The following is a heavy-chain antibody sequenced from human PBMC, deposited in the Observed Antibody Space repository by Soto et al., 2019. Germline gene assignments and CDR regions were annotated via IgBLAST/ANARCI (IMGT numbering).Heavy chain of an antibody. CDR1: GDSVSSNSAA. CDR3: ARVDSIAARRGIDY. D-gene: IGHD6-6*01. CDR2: TYYRSKWYN. J-gene: IGHJ4*02. V-gene: IGHV6-1*01. Sequence: TLSLTCAISGDSVSSNSAAWNWIRRSPSRGLEWLGRTYYRSKWYNDYAVSVKSRITINPDTSKNQFSLQLNSVTPEDTAVYYCARVDSIAARRGIDYWGQGTLVTVSS.